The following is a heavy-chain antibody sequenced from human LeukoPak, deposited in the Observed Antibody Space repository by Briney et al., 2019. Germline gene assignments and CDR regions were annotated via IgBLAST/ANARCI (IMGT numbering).Heavy chain of an antibody. CDR1: GFTFRTYS. J-gene: IGHJ4*02. V-gene: IGHV3-21*06. CDR2: ISSTSTYI. Sequence: KPGGSLRLSCAASGFTFRTYSMNWVRRAPGKGLEWVSSISSTSTYIYYADSMKGRFIISRDNARNSLYLEMNSLRAEDTAVYYCARIIGISGTYPTDYWGQGTLVTVSS. CDR3: ARIIGISGTYPTDY. D-gene: IGHD1-26*01.